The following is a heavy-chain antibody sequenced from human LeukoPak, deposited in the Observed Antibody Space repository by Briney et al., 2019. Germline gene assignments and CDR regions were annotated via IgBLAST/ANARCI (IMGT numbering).Heavy chain of an antibody. V-gene: IGHV4-59*01. CDR3: AREYRGYNCFAP. Sequence: PSETLSLTGAVYGGSFSGYNWRWIRQPPGKGLEWMGYIYYSGSTNYNPSLKRLVTILDDTSTTQFSLKISPVTAADTAVYYGAREYRGYNCFAPWGQGTLATVSS. CDR1: GGSFSGYN. D-gene: IGHD1-26*01. CDR2: IYYSGST. J-gene: IGHJ5*02.